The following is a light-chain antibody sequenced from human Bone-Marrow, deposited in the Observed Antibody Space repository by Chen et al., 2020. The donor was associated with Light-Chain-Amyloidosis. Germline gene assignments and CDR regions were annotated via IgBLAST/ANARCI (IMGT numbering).Light chain of an antibody. CDR1: NIGSTS. V-gene: IGLV3-21*02. J-gene: IGLJ3*02. CDR3: QVWDRSSDRPV. CDR2: DDS. Sequence: SYVLTQPSSVSVAPGQTATIACGGNNIGSTSVHWYQQTPGQAPLLVVYDDSARPSGIPERLYGSNSGNTATLTISRVEAGDEADYYGQVWDRSSDRPVFGGGTKLTVL.